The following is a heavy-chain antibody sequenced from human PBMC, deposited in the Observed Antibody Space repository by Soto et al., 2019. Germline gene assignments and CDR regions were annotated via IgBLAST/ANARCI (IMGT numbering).Heavy chain of an antibody. J-gene: IGHJ4*02. CDR2: IYYSGGT. CDR1: GGSISSGGYY. Sequence: SETLSLTCTVSGGSISSGGYYWSWIRQHPGKGLEWIGYIYYSGGTYYNPSLKSRVTISVDTSKNQFSLKLSSVTAADTAVYYCARGSEYAALDYWGQGTLVTVSS. V-gene: IGHV4-31*03. CDR3: ARGSEYAALDY. D-gene: IGHD2-8*01.